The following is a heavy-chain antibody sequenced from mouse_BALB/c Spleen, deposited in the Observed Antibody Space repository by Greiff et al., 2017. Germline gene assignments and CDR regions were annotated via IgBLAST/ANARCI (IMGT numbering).Heavy chain of an antibody. V-gene: IGHV5-6*01. D-gene: IGHD3-1*01. J-gene: IGHJ4*01. Sequence: EVKLMESGGDLVKPGGSLKLSCAASGFTFSSYGMSWVRQTPDKRLEWVATISSGGSYTYYPDSVKGRFTISRDNAKNTLYLQMSSLKSEDTAMYYCARHNSSGYPRAMDYWGQGTSGTVSS. CDR2: ISSGGSYT. CDR3: ARHNSSGYPRAMDY. CDR1: GFTFSSYG.